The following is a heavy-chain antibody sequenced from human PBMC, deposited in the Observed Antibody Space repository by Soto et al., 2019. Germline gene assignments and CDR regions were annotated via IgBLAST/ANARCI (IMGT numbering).Heavy chain of an antibody. CDR1: GGSITRNNHY. V-gene: IGHV4-39*01. Sequence: QLQLQESGPGLVKPSETLSLTCIVSGGSITRNNHYWGWIRQSPGKGREWIGSILYSGSTIYNPSLKSRVTLSVETSKNQFTLTMSSVTAADTAVYYCVSLGSSGWYQGSYFDYWGQGTLVTVSS. CDR2: ILYSGST. CDR3: VSLGSSGWYQGSYFDY. D-gene: IGHD6-19*01. J-gene: IGHJ4*02.